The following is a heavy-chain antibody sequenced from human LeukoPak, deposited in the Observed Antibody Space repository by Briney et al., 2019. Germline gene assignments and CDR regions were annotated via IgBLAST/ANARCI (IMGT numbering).Heavy chain of an antibody. CDR2: INPNSGGT. CDR1: GYTFTGYY. Sequence: GASVKVSCKASGYTFTGYYMHWVRQAPGQGLEWMGWINPNSGGTNYAQKFQGGVTMTRDTSISTAYMELSRLRSDDTAVYYCARADYGDLNSPFDYWGQGTLVTVSS. CDR3: ARADYGDLNSPFDY. D-gene: IGHD4-17*01. J-gene: IGHJ4*02. V-gene: IGHV1-2*02.